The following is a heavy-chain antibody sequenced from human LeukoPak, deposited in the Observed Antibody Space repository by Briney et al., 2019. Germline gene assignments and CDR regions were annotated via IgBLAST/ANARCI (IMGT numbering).Heavy chain of an antibody. Sequence: PGGSLTLSCAASGFTFSSYAMSWVRQAPGKGLEWVSAISGSGCSTYHADSVKGRFTISRDNSKNTLYLQMNSLRAEDTAVYYCAKDSATFSGWHPLHNFDYWGQGTLVTVSS. CDR1: GFTFSSYA. V-gene: IGHV3-23*01. CDR2: ISGSGCST. D-gene: IGHD6-19*01. CDR3: AKDSATFSGWHPLHNFDY. J-gene: IGHJ4*02.